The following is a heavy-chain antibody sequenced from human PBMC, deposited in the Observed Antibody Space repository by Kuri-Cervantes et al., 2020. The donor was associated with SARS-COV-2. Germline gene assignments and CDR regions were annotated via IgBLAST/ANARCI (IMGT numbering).Heavy chain of an antibody. CDR2: ISSSSSTI. CDR1: GFTFSSYS. J-gene: IGHJ4*02. V-gene: IGHV3-48*02. D-gene: IGHD4-17*01. Sequence: GESLKISCAASGFTFSSYSMNWVRQAPGKGLEWVSYISSSSSTINYADSVKGRFTISRDNAKNSLYLQMNSLRDEDTAVYYCARDGVKDDYGFSSYWGQGTLVTVSS. CDR3: ARDGVKDDYGFSSY.